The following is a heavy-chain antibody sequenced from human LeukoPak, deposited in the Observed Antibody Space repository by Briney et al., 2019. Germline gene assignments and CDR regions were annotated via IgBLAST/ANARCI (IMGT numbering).Heavy chain of an antibody. CDR2: IKQDGSEK. Sequence: GGSLRLSCAASAFTFSSYWMSWVRQAPGKGLEWVANIKQDGSEKYYVDSVKGRFTISRDNAKNSLYLQMNSLRAEDTAVYYCARDLYDSSGYYHYYFDYWGQGTLVTVSS. CDR1: AFTFSSYW. V-gene: IGHV3-7*01. CDR3: ARDLYDSSGYYHYYFDY. J-gene: IGHJ4*02. D-gene: IGHD3-22*01.